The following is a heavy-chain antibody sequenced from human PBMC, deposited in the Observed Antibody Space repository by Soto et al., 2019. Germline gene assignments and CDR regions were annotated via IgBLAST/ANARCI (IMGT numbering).Heavy chain of an antibody. D-gene: IGHD3-3*01. V-gene: IGHV1-46*01. Sequence: ASGKVSCKASGYNFSSYNMHWVRQAPGQGLEWTGLINPSGSSATYAQKFQGRVTMTRDTSTSTVYMELSSLTSEDTAVYYCARGRPYSVTIFGVVIIFFYDMDFWGKWTTFTVAS. CDR3: ARGRPYSVTIFGVVIIFFYDMDF. CDR1: GYNFSSYN. CDR2: INPSGSSA. J-gene: IGHJ6*04.